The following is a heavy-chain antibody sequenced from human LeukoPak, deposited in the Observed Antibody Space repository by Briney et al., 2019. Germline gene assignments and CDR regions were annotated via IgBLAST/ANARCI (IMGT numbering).Heavy chain of an antibody. Sequence: GASVKVSCKASGYTFTSYGISWVRQAPGQGLEWMGWINPNSGGTNYAQKFQGRVTMTRDTSISTAYMELSRLRSDDTAVYYCARDVSYYDSSGYYWGFDYWGQGTLVTVSS. CDR1: GYTFTSYG. J-gene: IGHJ4*02. D-gene: IGHD3-22*01. V-gene: IGHV1-2*02. CDR3: ARDVSYYDSSGYYWGFDY. CDR2: INPNSGGT.